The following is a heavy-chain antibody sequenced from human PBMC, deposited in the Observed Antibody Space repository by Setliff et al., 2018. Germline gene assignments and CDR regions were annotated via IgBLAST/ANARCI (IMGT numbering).Heavy chain of an antibody. CDR1: GCTFGAHY. J-gene: IGHJ4*02. CDR3: ARGRNVASRLLDS. Sequence: SCKASGCTFGAHYIHWVRQAPGQGFEWIGEITHTGTTGSTKYNPSLKSRVTMSIDTSKNQFSLMVTSVTAADTAVYYCARGRNVASRLLDSWGQGTLVTVSS. D-gene: IGHD6-6*01. CDR2: ITHTGTTGST. V-gene: IGHV4-34*01.